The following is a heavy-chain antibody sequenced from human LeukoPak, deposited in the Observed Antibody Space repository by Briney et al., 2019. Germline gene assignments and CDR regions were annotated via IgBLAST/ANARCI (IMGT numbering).Heavy chain of an antibody. CDR3: ARDKYRSGWFRGFDY. Sequence: ASVKVSSKASNYTFISYGISWVRQAPGQGLEWMGWISAYNGNTNCAQKVQGRVTMTTDTSTSTAYMELRSLRSDDTAVYYCARDKYRSGWFRGFDYWGQGTLVTVSS. V-gene: IGHV1-18*04. CDR1: NYTFISYG. D-gene: IGHD6-19*01. J-gene: IGHJ4*02. CDR2: ISAYNGNT.